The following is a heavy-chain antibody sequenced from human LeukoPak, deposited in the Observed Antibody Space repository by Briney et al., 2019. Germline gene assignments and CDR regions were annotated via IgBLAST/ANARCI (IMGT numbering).Heavy chain of an antibody. V-gene: IGHV4-34*01. CDR1: GGSFSGYY. J-gene: IGHJ4*02. CDR2: INHSGST. D-gene: IGHD3-10*01. Sequence: SETLSLTCPVYGGSFSGYYWSWIRQPPGKGREWIGEINHSGSTNYNPSLKSRVTISVDTSKSQVDLKLSSVTAAYTAVCHCAGRESDGSGSRTFDCWGQGTLVTVSS. CDR3: AGRESDGSGSRTFDC.